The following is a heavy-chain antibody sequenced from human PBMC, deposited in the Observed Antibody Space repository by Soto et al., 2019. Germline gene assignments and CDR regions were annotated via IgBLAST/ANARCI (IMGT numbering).Heavy chain of an antibody. CDR1: GGSFSGYY. V-gene: IGHV4-34*01. J-gene: IGHJ5*02. D-gene: IGHD6-6*01. Sequence: SQTLSLTCAVYGGSFSGYYWSWTRQPPGKGLEWTGEINHSRSTNYNPSLKSRVTISVGTSKNQFSLKLSSVTAADTAVYYCARKVAARHPPNWFDPWGQGTLVTAPQ. CDR2: INHSRST. CDR3: ARKVAARHPPNWFDP.